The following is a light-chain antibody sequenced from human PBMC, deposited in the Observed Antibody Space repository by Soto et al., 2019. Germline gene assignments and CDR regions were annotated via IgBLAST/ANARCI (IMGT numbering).Light chain of an antibody. CDR1: QSVSSK. Sequence: EIVMTQSPATLSVSPGERATLSCRASQSVSSKSAWFQQKPGQAPSLLIYGVSTRATGVPVRFSGSGSGTEFTLTVNSLQSEDFAVYYCQQYNNWPHTFGQGTKLEIK. CDR3: QQYNNWPHT. J-gene: IGKJ2*01. V-gene: IGKV3-15*01. CDR2: GVS.